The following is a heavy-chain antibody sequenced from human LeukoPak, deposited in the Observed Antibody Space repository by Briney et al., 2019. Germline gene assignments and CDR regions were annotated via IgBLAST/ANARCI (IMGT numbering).Heavy chain of an antibody. CDR1: GGSISSYY. CDR3: ARRPLGGMDV. V-gene: IGHV4-59*01. CDR2: IYYSGST. Sequence: PSETLSLTCTVSGGSISSYYWSWIRQPPGKGLEWIGYIYYSGSTNYNPSLKSRVTISVDTSKNQFSLKLSSVTAADTAVYYCARRPLGGMDVWGQGTTVTVSS. D-gene: IGHD7-27*01. J-gene: IGHJ6*02.